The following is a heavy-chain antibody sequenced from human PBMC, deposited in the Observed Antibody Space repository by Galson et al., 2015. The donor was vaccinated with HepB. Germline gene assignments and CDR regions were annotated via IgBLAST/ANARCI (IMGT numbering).Heavy chain of an antibody. CDR1: GFTVSSNY. CDR3: ARVRGGFGKYSSGWYAPYYFDY. V-gene: IGHV3-53*01. D-gene: IGHD6-19*01. Sequence: SLRLSCAASGFTVSSNYMSWVRQAPGKGLEWVSVIYSGGSTYYADSVKGRFTISRDNSKNTLYLQMNSLRAEDTAVYYCARVRGGFGKYSSGWYAPYYFDYWGQGTLVTVSS. CDR2: IYSGGST. J-gene: IGHJ4*02.